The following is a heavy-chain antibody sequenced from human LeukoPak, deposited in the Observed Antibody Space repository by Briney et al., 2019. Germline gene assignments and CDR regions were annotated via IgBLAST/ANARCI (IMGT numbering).Heavy chain of an antibody. V-gene: IGHV1-2*02. CDR1: GYTFTDYY. J-gene: IGHJ4*02. Sequence: ASVKVSCKASGYTFTDYYMHWVRQAPGQGLEWMGWINPNSGATRYVQKFQGRVTMTRDTSISTAYMELSRLRSDDTAVYFCARLGDSDYWGQGTLVTGSS. D-gene: IGHD3-16*01. CDR3: ARLGDSDY. CDR2: INPNSGAT.